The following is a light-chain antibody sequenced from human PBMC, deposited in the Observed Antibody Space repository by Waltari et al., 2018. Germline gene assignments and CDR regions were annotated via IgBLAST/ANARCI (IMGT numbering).Light chain of an antibody. CDR1: SRHVGCYHY. Sequence: QSALTQPASVSVPPGRSITISCAGTSRHVGCYHYGHWYQQHPGKAPRLIIYDVSNRPSGVSNHFSGSKSGNSASLTISGLQAEDEADYYCTSYTTSDSYVFGTGTKVTVL. CDR2: DVS. V-gene: IGLV2-14*03. CDR3: TSYTTSDSYV. J-gene: IGLJ1*01.